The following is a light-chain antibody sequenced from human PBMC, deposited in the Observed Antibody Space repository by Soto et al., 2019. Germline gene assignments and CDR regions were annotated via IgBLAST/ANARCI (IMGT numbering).Light chain of an antibody. J-gene: IGKJ1*01. CDR3: RHHGHLPRT. CDR2: GAS. Sequence: LDQSPSTQCCAGEERGTRSWRASQSDSSSYLAWYQQKPGQAPRLLIYGASSRATGSPDRFCGSGCGRHTTQIISRGMPADPLVHYWRHHGHLPRTFRQGTKVDIK. V-gene: IGKV3-20*01. CDR1: QSDSSSY.